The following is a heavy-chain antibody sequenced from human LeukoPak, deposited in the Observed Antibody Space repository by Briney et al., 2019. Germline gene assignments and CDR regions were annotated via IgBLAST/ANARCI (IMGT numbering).Heavy chain of an antibody. CDR3: ATKGGVVGATNFDY. CDR1: GGSISSGDYY. D-gene: IGHD1-26*01. CDR2: IYYSGST. Sequence: KPSETLSLTCTVSGGSISSGDYYWSWIRQPPGKGLEWIGYIYYSGSTYYNPSLKSRVTISVDTSKDQFSLKLSSVTAADTAVYYCATKGGVVGATNFDYWGQGTLVTVSS. V-gene: IGHV4-30-4*08. J-gene: IGHJ4*02.